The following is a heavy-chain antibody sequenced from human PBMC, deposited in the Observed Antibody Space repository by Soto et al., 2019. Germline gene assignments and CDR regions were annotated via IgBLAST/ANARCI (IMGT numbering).Heavy chain of an antibody. J-gene: IGHJ4*02. D-gene: IGHD5-18*01. CDR1: GFTFRSYA. V-gene: IGHV3-23*01. CDR2: VDNSGGLT. Sequence: GGSLRLSCAASGFTFRSYAMTWVRQAPGKGLEWVSTVDNSGGLTYYADSVKGRFTISRDNSKNTPYLQMNSLRDEDTAVYYCAKDTFDTSMAKTDHWGQGTLVTVSS. CDR3: AKDTFDTSMAKTDH.